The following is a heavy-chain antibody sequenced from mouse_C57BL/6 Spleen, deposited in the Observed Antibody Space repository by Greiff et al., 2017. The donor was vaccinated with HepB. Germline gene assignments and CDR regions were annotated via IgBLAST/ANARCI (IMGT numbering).Heavy chain of an antibody. CDR3: ARETLWELDYAMDY. J-gene: IGHJ4*01. V-gene: IGHV1-64*01. D-gene: IGHD1-1*02. CDR2: IHPNSGST. Sequence: QVQLQQPGAELVKPGASVKLSCKASGYTFTSYWMHWVKQRPGQGLEWIGMIHPNSGSTNYNEKFKSKATLTVDKSSSTAYMQLSSLTSEDSAVYYCARETLWELDYAMDYWGQGTSVTVSS. CDR1: GYTFTSYW.